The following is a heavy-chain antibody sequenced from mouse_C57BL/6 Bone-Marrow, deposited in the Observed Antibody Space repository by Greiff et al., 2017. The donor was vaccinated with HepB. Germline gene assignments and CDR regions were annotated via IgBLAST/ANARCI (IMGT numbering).Heavy chain of an antibody. V-gene: IGHV14-2*01. CDR3: ARSPLITTVVAPYYFDY. D-gene: IGHD1-1*01. CDR2: IDPEDGET. J-gene: IGHJ2*01. CDR1: GFNIKDYY. Sequence: EVQLQQSGAELVKPGASVKLSCTASGFNIKDYYMHWVKQRTEQGLEWIGRIDPEDGETKYAPKFQGKATITADTSSNTAYLQLSSLTSEDTAVYYGARSPLITTVVAPYYFDYWGQGTTLTVSS.